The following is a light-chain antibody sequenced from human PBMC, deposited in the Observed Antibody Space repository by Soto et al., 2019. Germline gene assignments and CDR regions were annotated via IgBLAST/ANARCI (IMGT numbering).Light chain of an antibody. CDR3: SSYAGSNNFV. CDR1: SSDVGTYNH. Sequence: QSALTQPRSVSGSPGQSVTISCTGTSSDVGTYNHVSWYQQHPGKAPKVMIYDVNKRSSTVPDRFSGSKSGNTASLTISGLQAEDEADYYCSSYAGSNNFVFGSGTKLTVL. J-gene: IGLJ1*01. V-gene: IGLV2-11*01. CDR2: DVN.